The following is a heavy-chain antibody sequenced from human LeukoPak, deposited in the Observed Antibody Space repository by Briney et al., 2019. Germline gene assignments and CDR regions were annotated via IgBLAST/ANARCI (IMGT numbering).Heavy chain of an antibody. D-gene: IGHD1-1*01. CDR3: ARHGSPASDFEY. Sequence: KSSETLSLTCAVSGYSISSGYYWGWIRQPPGKGLEWIGSIYHSGSTYYNPSLKSRVTISIDRSKNQFSLKLSSVTAADTAVYYCARHGSPASDFEYWGQGTLVTVSS. J-gene: IGHJ4*02. CDR2: IYHSGST. V-gene: IGHV4-38-2*01. CDR1: GYSISSGYY.